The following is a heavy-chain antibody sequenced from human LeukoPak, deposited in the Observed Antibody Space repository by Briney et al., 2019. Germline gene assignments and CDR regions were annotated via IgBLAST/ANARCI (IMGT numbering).Heavy chain of an antibody. V-gene: IGHV3-64D*09. CDR2: ISDSGGST. D-gene: IGHD2-15*01. CDR3: VRGYSFGPYGMDV. CDR1: GLPFSSYA. J-gene: IGHJ6*02. Sequence: QPGGSLRFSCSASGLPFSSYAMHWVRQAPGKGLEYVSAISDSGGSTYYADSVKGRFTISRDNSKNTLYLQMSSLRAEDTAVYFCVRGYSFGPYGMDVWGQGTTVTVSS.